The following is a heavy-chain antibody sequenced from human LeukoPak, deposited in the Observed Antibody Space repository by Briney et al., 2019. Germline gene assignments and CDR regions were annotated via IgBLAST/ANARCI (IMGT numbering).Heavy chain of an antibody. D-gene: IGHD1-26*01. V-gene: IGHV3-23*01. J-gene: IGHJ4*02. CDR1: GFTFSSYE. Sequence: GGSLRLSCAASGFTFSSYEMNWVRQAPGKGLEWVSAISGSGGSTYYADSVKGRFTISRDNSKNTLYLQMNSLRAEDTAVYYCATLQVGGTIYWGQGTLVTVSS. CDR3: ATLQVGGTIY. CDR2: ISGSGGST.